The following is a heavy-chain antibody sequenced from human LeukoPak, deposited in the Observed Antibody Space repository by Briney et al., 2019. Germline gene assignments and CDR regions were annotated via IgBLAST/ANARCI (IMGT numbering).Heavy chain of an antibody. CDR1: GGSISSGDYS. CDR2: IYYSGST. D-gene: IGHD2-2*02. V-gene: IGHV4-30-4*01. J-gene: IGHJ5*02. Sequence: SETLSLTCAVSGGSISSGDYSWSWIRQPPGKGLEWIGYIYYSGSTYYNPSLKSRVTISVDTSKNQFSLKLSSVTAADTAVYYCARKIPAAILAWFDPWGQGTLVTVSS. CDR3: ARKIPAAILAWFDP.